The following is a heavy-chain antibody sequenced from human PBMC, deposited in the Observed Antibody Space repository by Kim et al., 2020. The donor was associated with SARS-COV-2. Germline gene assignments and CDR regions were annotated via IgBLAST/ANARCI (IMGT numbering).Heavy chain of an antibody. D-gene: IGHD6-6*01. CDR3: ARDQDVSRPGYGMDV. J-gene: IGHJ6*02. CDR1: GGTFSNYA. V-gene: IGHV1-69*04. CDR2: VIPLINIA. Sequence: SVKVSCKASGGTFSNYAISWVRQAPGQGLDWMGRVIPLINIANYAQKFQGRVKMTADESTNTVYMELTSLRSEDTAIYYCARDQDVSRPGYGMDVWGQGTKVTVSS.